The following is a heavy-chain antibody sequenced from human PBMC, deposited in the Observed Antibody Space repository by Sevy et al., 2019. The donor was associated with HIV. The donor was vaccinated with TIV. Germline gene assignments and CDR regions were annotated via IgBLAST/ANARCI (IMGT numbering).Heavy chain of an antibody. CDR1: GFTFSNYI. Sequence: GGSLRLSCAASGFTFSNYIINWVRQAPGKGPEWVSSISNSGTYIYYADSVKGRFTISRDNAKNSLYLQMNSLRAEDTAVYYCARYEEDTTLVNAFDIWGQGTMVTVSS. J-gene: IGHJ3*02. V-gene: IGHV3-21*01. D-gene: IGHD5-18*01. CDR2: ISNSGTYI. CDR3: ARYEEDTTLVNAFDI.